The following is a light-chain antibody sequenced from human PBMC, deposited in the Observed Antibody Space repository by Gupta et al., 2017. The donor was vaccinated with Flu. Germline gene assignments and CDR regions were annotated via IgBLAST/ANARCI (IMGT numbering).Light chain of an antibody. V-gene: IGLV1-47*01. CDR2: RND. CDR1: SSNLGGNY. J-gene: IGLJ3*02. Sequence: QSVLPQPPAPSGTPGQRFTISCSGSSSNLGGNYIYWYQQLPGTAPKLLISRNDQRPSGVPDRFSGSKSGTSVSLAISGLRSDDEADYYCAAWDDSLSAWVFGGGTKLT. CDR3: AAWDDSLSAWV.